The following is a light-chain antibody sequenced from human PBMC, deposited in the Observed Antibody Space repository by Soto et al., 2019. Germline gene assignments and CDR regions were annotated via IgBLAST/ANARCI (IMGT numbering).Light chain of an antibody. CDR2: DTT. J-gene: IGLJ2*01. CDR1: HSDIGAGYG. Sequence: QSVLTQPPSVTGAPGQRVTISCTGSHSDIGAGYGVHWYQQFPHSSPKLLIYDTTNRPSGVPDRFSGSRSGTSASLAITGLQADDEADYYCQSFDSSRLGLLFGGGTTLTVL. V-gene: IGLV1-40*01. CDR3: QSFDSSRLGLL.